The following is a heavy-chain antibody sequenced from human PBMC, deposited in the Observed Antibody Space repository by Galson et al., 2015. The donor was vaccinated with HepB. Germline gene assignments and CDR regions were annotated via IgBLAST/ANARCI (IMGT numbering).Heavy chain of an antibody. J-gene: IGHJ3*02. Sequence: SLRLSCPATGFTFSRYAMHWFRLARGKGLEWVAVISYDGSNKYYADSVKGRFTISRDNSKNTLYLQMNSLRAEDTAVYYCATVYCSSTSCYKGGAFDIWGQGTMVTVSS. V-gene: IGHV3-30-3*01. CDR2: ISYDGSNK. D-gene: IGHD2-2*01. CDR3: ATVYCSSTSCYKGGAFDI. CDR1: GFTFSRYA.